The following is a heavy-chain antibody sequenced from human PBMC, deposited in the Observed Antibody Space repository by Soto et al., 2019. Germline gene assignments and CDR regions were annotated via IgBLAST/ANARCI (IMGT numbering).Heavy chain of an antibody. CDR3: ARRGSGSYSDY. J-gene: IGHJ4*02. CDR1: GGYISSSIYY. V-gene: IGHV4-39*01. CDR2: IYYSGST. Sequence: PSETLSLTCAVSGGYISSSIYYWGWIRQPPGKGLEWIGSIYYSGSTYYNPSLKSRVTISVDTSKNQFSLKLSSVTAADTAVYYCARRGSGSYSDYWGQGTLVTVSS. D-gene: IGHD3-10*01.